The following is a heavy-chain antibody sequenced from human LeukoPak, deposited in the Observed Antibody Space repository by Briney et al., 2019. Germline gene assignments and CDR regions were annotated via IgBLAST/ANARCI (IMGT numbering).Heavy chain of an antibody. V-gene: IGHV4-34*01. CDR2: INHSGST. J-gene: IGHJ5*02. CDR3: ARDLLLWFGELRDWFDP. D-gene: IGHD3-10*01. Sequence: SETLSLTCAVYGGSFSGYYWSWIRQPPGKGLEWIGEINHSGSTNYNPPLKSRVTISVDTSKNQFSLKLSSVTAADTAVYYCARDLLLWFGELRDWFDPWGQGTLVTVSS. CDR1: GGSFSGYY.